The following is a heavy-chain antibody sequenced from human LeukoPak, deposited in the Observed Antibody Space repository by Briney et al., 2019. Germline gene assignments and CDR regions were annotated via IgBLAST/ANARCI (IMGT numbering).Heavy chain of an antibody. Sequence: GRSLRPSCAASGFTFSSYGMHWVRQAPGKGLDWVAVISYDGSNKYYADSVKGRFTISRDTSKNTLNLQMNSLRAEDTAVYYCAKDRGYITYYFDYWGQGTLVTVSS. D-gene: IGHD3-10*01. CDR3: AKDRGYITYYFDY. CDR1: GFTFSSYG. V-gene: IGHV3-30*18. CDR2: ISYDGSNK. J-gene: IGHJ4*02.